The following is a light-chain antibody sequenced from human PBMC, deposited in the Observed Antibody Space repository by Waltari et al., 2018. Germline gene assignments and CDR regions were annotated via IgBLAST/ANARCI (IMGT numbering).Light chain of an antibody. J-gene: IGLJ3*02. Sequence: QSVLTQPPSASGSPGQRVTISCSGRSLIRGSNYVYWYQQRPGTAPNLLIYRNNQRPSGVPDRFSGSKSGTSASLAISVLRSEDEADYYCAAWDDSLSGWVFGGGTKLTVL. CDR1: SLIRGSNY. CDR2: RNN. V-gene: IGLV1-47*01. CDR3: AAWDDSLSGWV.